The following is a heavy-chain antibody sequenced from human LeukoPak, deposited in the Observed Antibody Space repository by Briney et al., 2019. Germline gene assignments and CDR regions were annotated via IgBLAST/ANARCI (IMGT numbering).Heavy chain of an antibody. J-gene: IGHJ4*02. CDR3: ARGQVNYYYGSGSYYKD. Sequence: SETLSLTCAVYGGSFSGYYWSWIRQPPGKGLEWIGEINHSGSTNYNPSLKSRVTISVDTSKGQFYLKLSSVTAADTAVYYCARGQVNYYYGSGSYYKDGGQGTLVTVSS. CDR2: INHSGST. V-gene: IGHV4-34*01. CDR1: GGSFSGYY. D-gene: IGHD3-10*01.